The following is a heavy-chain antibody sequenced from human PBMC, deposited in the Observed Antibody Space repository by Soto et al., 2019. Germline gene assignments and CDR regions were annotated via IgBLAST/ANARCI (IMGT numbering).Heavy chain of an antibody. CDR1: GYMFTTYG. V-gene: IGHV1-18*04. CDR3: ARTGGGMAARPLEY. Sequence: QVQLVQSGGEVKKPGASVEVSCRTSGYMFTTYGMSWVRQAPGQGLEWMAWISAYNGNKKYAQKFQGRVTKTTDTSTSTVSMELRNLTSADTGTYFCARTGGGMAARPLEYWGQGTLVTVSS. CDR2: ISAYNGNK. J-gene: IGHJ4*02. D-gene: IGHD6-6*01.